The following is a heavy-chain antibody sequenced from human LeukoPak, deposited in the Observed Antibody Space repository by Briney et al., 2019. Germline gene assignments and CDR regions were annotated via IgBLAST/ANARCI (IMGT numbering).Heavy chain of an antibody. CDR3: AREQQLALSKPYDY. D-gene: IGHD6-13*01. CDR2: ITYDGYYK. J-gene: IGHJ4*02. Sequence: PGGSLRLSCAASGFTVSSSFMSWVRQVPGKGLEWVALITYDGYYKYYSDSVKGRFTISSDTSKNTLYLQMNSLRAEDTAVYYCAREQQLALSKPYDYWGQGTLVTVSS. V-gene: IGHV3-30*03. CDR1: GFTVSSSF.